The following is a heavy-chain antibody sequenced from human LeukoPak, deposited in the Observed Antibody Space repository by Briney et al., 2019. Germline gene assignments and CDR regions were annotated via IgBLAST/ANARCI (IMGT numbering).Heavy chain of an antibody. CDR2: IRYDGSNK. Sequence: GGSLRLSCAASGFTFSSYGMHWVRQAPGKGLEWVALIRYDGSNKYYADSVKGRFTISRDDSKNMLYLQMNSLRAEDTAVYYCAKAGWAAAGYYFDYWGQGTLVTVSS. CDR3: AKAGWAAAGYYFDY. D-gene: IGHD6-13*01. J-gene: IGHJ4*02. V-gene: IGHV3-30*02. CDR1: GFTFSSYG.